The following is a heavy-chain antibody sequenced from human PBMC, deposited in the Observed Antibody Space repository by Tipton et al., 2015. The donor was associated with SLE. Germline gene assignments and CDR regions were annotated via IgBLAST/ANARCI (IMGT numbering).Heavy chain of an antibody. CDR1: GFTFSSYG. J-gene: IGHJ4*02. Sequence: QLVQSGGGVVQPGRSLRLSCAASGFTFSSYGMHWVRQAPGKGLEWVAVIWYDGSNKYYADSVKGRFTISRDNSKNTLYLQMNSLRAEDTAVYYCARDRGSGSTIFDYWGQGTLVTASS. D-gene: IGHD1-26*01. CDR3: ARDRGSGSTIFDY. CDR2: IWYDGSNK. V-gene: IGHV3-33*01.